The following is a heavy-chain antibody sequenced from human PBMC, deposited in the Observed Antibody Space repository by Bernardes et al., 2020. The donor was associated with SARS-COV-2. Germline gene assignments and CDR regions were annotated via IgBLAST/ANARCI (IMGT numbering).Heavy chain of an antibody. V-gene: IGHV1-2*02. CDR2: INSHSGST. CDR3: TRRFSNIFSAFDI. J-gene: IGHJ3*02. Sequence: ASVKVSCRASGYPFTDYYVHWVRQAPGQGLEWMGWINSHSGSTNYAQKFQGRVTMTRDTSISTAYMELSRLRSDDTAVYYCTRRFSNIFSAFDIWGQGTVVTVSS. CDR1: GYPFTDYY. D-gene: IGHD3-3*02.